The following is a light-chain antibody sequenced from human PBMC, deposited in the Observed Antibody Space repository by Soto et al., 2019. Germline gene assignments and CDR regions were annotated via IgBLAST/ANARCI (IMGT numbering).Light chain of an antibody. V-gene: IGKV3-20*01. CDR1: QTVTSY. J-gene: IGKJ1*01. CDR2: GAS. CDR3: QQDGYSTRT. Sequence: EIVLTQSPGTLSLSPGETATLSCRASQTVTSYFAWYQQKPGQAPRLLIYGASSRATGIPDRFSGSGSGTDFTLTISGLEPEDFAVYYCQQDGYSTRTFGQGNKVEIK.